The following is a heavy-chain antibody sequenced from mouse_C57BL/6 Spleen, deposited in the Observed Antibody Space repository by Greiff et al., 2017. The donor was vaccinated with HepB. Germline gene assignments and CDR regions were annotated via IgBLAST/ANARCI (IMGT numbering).Heavy chain of an antibody. Sequence: VQLQQSGAELVKPGASVKLSCKASGYTFTSYWMHWVKQRPGQGLEWIGMIHPNSGSTNYNEKFKSKATLTVDKSSSTAYMQLSSLTSEDSAVYYCARYSSYPIRYFDVWGTGTTVTVSS. CDR2: IHPNSGST. CDR1: GYTFTSYW. CDR3: ARYSSYPIRYFDV. J-gene: IGHJ1*03. V-gene: IGHV1-64*01. D-gene: IGHD1-1*01.